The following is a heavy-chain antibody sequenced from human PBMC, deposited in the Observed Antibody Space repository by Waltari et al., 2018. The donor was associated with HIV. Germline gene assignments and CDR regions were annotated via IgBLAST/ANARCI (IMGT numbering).Heavy chain of an antibody. Sequence: EVQLVESGGDLVQPGGSLRLSCAAAGFNFRSYWMHWIRQIPGKGLVWVSHISTDGSDTSYVESVKGRFTISRDNAKNTLYLQMNSLRVEDTAIYYCTRDLSTYGHEFDYWGQGTLVTVAS. CDR2: ISTDGSDT. CDR3: TRDLSTYGHEFDY. J-gene: IGHJ4*02. V-gene: IGHV3-74*01. D-gene: IGHD3-16*01. CDR1: GFNFRSYW.